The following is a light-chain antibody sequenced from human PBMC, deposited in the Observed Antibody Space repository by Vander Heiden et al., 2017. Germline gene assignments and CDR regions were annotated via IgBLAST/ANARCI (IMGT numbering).Light chain of an antibody. V-gene: IGLV2-23*02. CDR1: SGDVASYRF. Sequence: QSARSQPASVSGSTGQSITIACTGASGDVASYRFVSWYQQPPGNAPKLMIYEVSKRPSGVSNRFSGSKSGNTASLTISALQAEDEAEYYCCSYATSSTSVFGGGTKLTVL. CDR3: CSYATSSTSV. CDR2: EVS. J-gene: IGLJ2*01.